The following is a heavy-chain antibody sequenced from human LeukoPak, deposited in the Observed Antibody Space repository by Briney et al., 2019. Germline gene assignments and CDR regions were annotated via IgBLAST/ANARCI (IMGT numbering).Heavy chain of an antibody. Sequence: SETLSLICAVYGGSFSGYYWSWIRQPPGKGLEWIGEINHSGSTNYNPSLKSRVTISVDTSKNQFSLKLSSVTAADTAVYYCATVWPKGYWFDPWGQGTLVTVSS. CDR1: GGSFSGYY. J-gene: IGHJ5*02. CDR3: ATVWPKGYWFDP. V-gene: IGHV4-34*01. CDR2: INHSGST. D-gene: IGHD1-1*01.